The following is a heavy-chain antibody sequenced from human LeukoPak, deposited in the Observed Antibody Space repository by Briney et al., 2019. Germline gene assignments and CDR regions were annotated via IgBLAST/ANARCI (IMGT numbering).Heavy chain of an antibody. CDR3: ARVSSVWLDAFDT. J-gene: IGHJ3*02. V-gene: IGHV1-2*02. CDR1: GYTFTGYY. CDR2: INPNSGGT. D-gene: IGHD6-19*01. Sequence: ASVKVSCKASGYTFTGYYMDWVRQAPGQGLEWMGWINPNSGGTNYAQKFPGRVTLTRDTSISTAYRELSRLRSGETTMYYYARVSSVWLDAFDTWGQGTMVTVSS.